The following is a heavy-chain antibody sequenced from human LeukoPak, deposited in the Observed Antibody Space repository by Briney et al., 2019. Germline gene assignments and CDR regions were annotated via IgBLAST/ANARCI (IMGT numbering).Heavy chain of an antibody. D-gene: IGHD3-9*01. Sequence: ASVKVSCKASGYTFTGYYMHWARQAPGQGLEWMGWINPNSGGTNYAQKFQGRVTMTRDTSISTAHMELSRLRSDDTAVYYCARDHYDILTGYYDYYYYYGMDVWGQGTTVTVSS. CDR1: GYTFTGYY. J-gene: IGHJ6*02. V-gene: IGHV1-2*02. CDR2: INPNSGGT. CDR3: ARDHYDILTGYYDYYYYYGMDV.